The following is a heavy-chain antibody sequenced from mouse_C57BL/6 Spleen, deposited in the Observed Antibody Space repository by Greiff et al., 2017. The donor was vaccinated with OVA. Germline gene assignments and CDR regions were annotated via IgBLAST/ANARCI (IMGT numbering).Heavy chain of an antibody. J-gene: IGHJ2*01. CDR1: GFTFSSYA. Sequence: DVQLVESGGGLVKPGGSLKLSCAASGFTFSSYAMSWVRQTPEKRLEWVATISDGGSYTYYPDNVKGRFTISRDNAKNNLYLQMSHLKSEDTAMYYCAREDSSGYFDYWGQGTTLTVSS. CDR3: AREDSSGYFDY. CDR2: ISDGGSYT. D-gene: IGHD3-2*02. V-gene: IGHV5-4*01.